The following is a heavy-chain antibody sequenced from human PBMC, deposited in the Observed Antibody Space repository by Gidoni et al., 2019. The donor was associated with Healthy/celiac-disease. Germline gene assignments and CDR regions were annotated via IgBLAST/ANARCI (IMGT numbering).Heavy chain of an antibody. J-gene: IGHJ6*02. Sequence: QVQLVESGGGVVQPGRSLRLSCAASGFTFSSYAMHWVRQAPGKGLEWVAVISYDGSNKYYADSVKGRFTISRDNSKNTLYLQMNSLRAEDTAVYYCARDSHFGGMDVWGQGTTVTVSS. CDR3: ARDSHFGGMDV. D-gene: IGHD3-10*01. CDR1: GFTFSSYA. V-gene: IGHV3-30-3*01. CDR2: ISYDGSNK.